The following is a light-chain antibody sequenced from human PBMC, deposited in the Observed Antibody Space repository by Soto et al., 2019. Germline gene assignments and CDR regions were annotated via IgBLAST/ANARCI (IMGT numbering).Light chain of an antibody. CDR3: RQRYSTPFRT. CDR2: AAS. Sequence: IQMTQSPFSLSASVGGRFTITFLASQNISTFLNWYQQKPGKAPNFLIYAASTLQIGVPSRFSGSGSGTDFTLTISSLQPEDFATYYCRQRYSTPFRTFGQGTKVDNK. J-gene: IGKJ1*01. CDR1: QNISTF. V-gene: IGKV1-39*01.